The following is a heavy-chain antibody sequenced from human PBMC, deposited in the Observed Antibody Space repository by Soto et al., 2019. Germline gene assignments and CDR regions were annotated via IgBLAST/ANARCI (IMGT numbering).Heavy chain of an antibody. CDR3: ARDLWQQRGDYYYYGMDV. Sequence: EVQLVESGGGLVQPGGSLRLSCAASGFTFSSYSMNWVRQAPGKGLEWVSYISSSSSTIYYADSVKGRFTISRDNAKNSXSLQMNSLRAEDAAVYYCARDLWQQRGDYYYYGMDVWGQGTTVTVSS. CDR1: GFTFSSYS. CDR2: ISSSSSTI. J-gene: IGHJ6*02. V-gene: IGHV3-48*01. D-gene: IGHD6-13*01.